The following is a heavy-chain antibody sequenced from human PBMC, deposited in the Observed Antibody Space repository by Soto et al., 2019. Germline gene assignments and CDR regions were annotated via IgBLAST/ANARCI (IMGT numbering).Heavy chain of an antibody. D-gene: IGHD1-26*01. CDR1: GFTFSSYA. V-gene: IGHV3-23*01. CDR3: AIDLFRFAPVRYSGSYYLHAFDI. J-gene: IGHJ3*02. Sequence: GGSLRLSCAASGFTFSSYAMSWVRQAPGKGLEWVSAISGSGGSTYYAETVKGRYTISRDNSKNTLYLQIKSLRAEDTAVYKCAIDLFRFAPVRYSGSYYLHAFDIWGQGTMVTVSS. CDR2: ISGSGGST.